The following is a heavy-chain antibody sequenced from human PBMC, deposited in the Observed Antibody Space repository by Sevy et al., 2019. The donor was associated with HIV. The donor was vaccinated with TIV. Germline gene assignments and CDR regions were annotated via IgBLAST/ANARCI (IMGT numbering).Heavy chain of an antibody. CDR2: INSHGTIT. D-gene: IGHD3-3*01. CDR3: ARGQVLRFFDWPTYGLDV. CDR1: GFTLSSHW. V-gene: IGHV3-74*01. Sequence: GGSLRLSCAASGFTLSSHWMFWVRQGPGKGLVWVSHINSHGTITNYADSVRGRFTISRDNAKNTVYFQMDSLRAEDTAFYYCARGQVLRFFDWPTYGLDVWGQGTTVTVSS. J-gene: IGHJ6*02.